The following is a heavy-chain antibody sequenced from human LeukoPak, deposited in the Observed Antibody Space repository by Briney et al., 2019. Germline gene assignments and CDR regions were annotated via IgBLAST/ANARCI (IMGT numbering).Heavy chain of an antibody. V-gene: IGHV4-39*07. D-gene: IGHD5-18*01. CDR3: ARATWIQLWLLDY. Sequence: KPSETLSLTCTVSGGSISSSSYYWVWIRQPPGKGLEWVGSMYYSGSTHYNPSLKSRVTLSVDTSKNQFSLRLSSVTAADTALYYCARATWIQLWLLDYWGQGTLVTVSS. CDR2: MYYSGST. J-gene: IGHJ4*02. CDR1: GGSISSSSYY.